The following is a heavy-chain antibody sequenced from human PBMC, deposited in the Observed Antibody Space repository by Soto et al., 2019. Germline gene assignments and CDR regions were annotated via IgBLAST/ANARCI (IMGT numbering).Heavy chain of an antibody. Sequence: QVQLVQSGAEVRKPGSSVEVSCMASGSTFSSYTVNWVRQAPGQGLEWIGRIIPVLGVTHYARRFQGRVTTTADRSRKTASMELTSLTSEDTAVYYCARRRYCGVDCYNKFYYGMDVWGQGTTVTVSS. D-gene: IGHD2-21*02. J-gene: IGHJ6*02. CDR1: GSTFSSYT. CDR3: ARRRYCGVDCYNKFYYGMDV. V-gene: IGHV1-69*02. CDR2: IIPVLGVT.